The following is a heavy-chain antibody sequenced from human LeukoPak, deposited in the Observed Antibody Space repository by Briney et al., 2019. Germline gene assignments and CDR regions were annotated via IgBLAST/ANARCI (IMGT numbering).Heavy chain of an antibody. CDR2: IHHSGRT. CDR1: GYSISSDYY. Sequence: PSETLSLTCTVSGYSISSDYYWGWIRQPPGKGLEWIGSIHHSGRTYYNPSLKSRVTISVDTSKNQFSLKLSSVTAADTAVYYCARDSAVADVVDYWGQGTLATVSS. J-gene: IGHJ4*02. V-gene: IGHV4-38-2*02. D-gene: IGHD6-19*01. CDR3: ARDSAVADVVDY.